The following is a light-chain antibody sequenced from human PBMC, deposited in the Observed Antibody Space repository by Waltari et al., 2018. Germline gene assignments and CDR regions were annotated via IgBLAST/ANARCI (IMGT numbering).Light chain of an antibody. CDR2: DVR. V-gene: IGLV2-14*03. CDR1: SGDVGPYNS. J-gene: IGLJ3*02. CDR3: CSYTSTNTRV. Sequence: QSAPTQPAPVSGSPGQSITIPCTGTSGDVGPYNSVPWYQQHPGKAPKLRIYDVRNRPSGVSNRFSGSKSGNTASLTISGLQAEDEADYYCCSYTSTNTRVFGGGTKLTVL.